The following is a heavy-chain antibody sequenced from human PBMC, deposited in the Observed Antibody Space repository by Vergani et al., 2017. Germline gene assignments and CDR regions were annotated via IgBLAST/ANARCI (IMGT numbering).Heavy chain of an antibody. D-gene: IGHD3-10*01. CDR3: AYINSMVGEDY. CDR1: GFTFSSYG. V-gene: IGHV3-33*01. J-gene: IGHJ4*02. Sequence: QVQLVESGGGVVQPGRSLRLSCAASGFTFSSYGMHWVRQAPGKGLEWVAVIWYDGSNKYYADSVKGRFTISRDNSKNTLYLQMNSLRAEDTAVYYCAYINSMVGEDYWGQGTLVTVSS. CDR2: IWYDGSNK.